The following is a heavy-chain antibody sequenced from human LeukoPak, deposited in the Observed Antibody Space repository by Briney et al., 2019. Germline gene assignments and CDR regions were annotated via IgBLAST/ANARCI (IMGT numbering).Heavy chain of an antibody. CDR3: AKEPAFDT. CDR1: GFTFSSYG. V-gene: IGHV3-30*18. CDR2: ISYDANNQ. Sequence: GGSLRLSCAASGFTFSSYGMHWVRQAPGKGLEWVAVISYDANNQYYADSVKGRFTISRDNSKNTLYLQMNSLRVEDTAMYYCAKEPAFDTWGQGTMVTVS. J-gene: IGHJ3*02.